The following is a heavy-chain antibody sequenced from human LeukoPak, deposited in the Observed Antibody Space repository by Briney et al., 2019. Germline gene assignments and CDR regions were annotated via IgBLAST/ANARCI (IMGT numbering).Heavy chain of an antibody. CDR3: AKDPYGTRYFDY. CDR1: GFTFNNYA. CDR2: ISGSGGTT. J-gene: IGHJ4*02. Sequence: GGSLRLSCAASGFTFNNYAMSWVRQAPGKGLEWVSAISGSGGTTYYTDSVKGRFTISRDNSKNTLFLHMNSLRAEDTAVYYCAKDPYGTRYFDYWGQGTLVTVSS. D-gene: IGHD2-2*01. V-gene: IGHV3-23*01.